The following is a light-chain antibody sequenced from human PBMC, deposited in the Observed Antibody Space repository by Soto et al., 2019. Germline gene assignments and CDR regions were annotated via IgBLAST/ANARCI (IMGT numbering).Light chain of an antibody. J-gene: IGKJ2*01. Sequence: LLLTQSPGTLSLSPGERATLSCRASESVRNNSLAWYQQHPGQAPRLLIFGASSRATGIPDRFTGTESGAEFSLTISRLEPDDSAVYFCHHYGYGADTFGQGTKLEIK. V-gene: IGKV3-20*01. CDR3: HHYGYGADT. CDR1: ESVRNNS. CDR2: GAS.